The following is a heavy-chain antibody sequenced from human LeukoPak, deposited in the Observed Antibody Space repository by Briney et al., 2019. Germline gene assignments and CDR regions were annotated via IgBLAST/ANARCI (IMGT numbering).Heavy chain of an antibody. J-gene: IGHJ4*02. CDR3: AKAGEQWLVYFDY. CDR1: GFTFSSYA. V-gene: IGHV3-23*01. Sequence: GGSLRLSCAASGFTFSSYAMSWVRQAPGKGLGWVSGISGSSDSTYYADSVKGRFTISRDNSKNTLYLQMNRLRAEDTAVYYCAKAGEQWLVYFDYWGQGTLVTVSS. D-gene: IGHD6-19*01. CDR2: ISGSSDST.